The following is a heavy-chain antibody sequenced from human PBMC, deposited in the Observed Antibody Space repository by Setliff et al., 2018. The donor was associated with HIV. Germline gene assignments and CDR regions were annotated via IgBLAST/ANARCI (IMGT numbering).Heavy chain of an antibody. CDR2: INTSGTT. J-gene: IGHJ4*02. CDR3: ARRPIKGYGPFDS. Sequence: SETLSLTCSVSGGSISSATYYWNWIRQPAGKALEWIGRINTSGTTIYSPSLKSRVTISVDTSKNQFSLRLTSVTAADTAVYYCARRPIKGYGPFDSWGPGTLVTVSS. V-gene: IGHV4-61*02. CDR1: GGSISSATYY. D-gene: IGHD2-15*01.